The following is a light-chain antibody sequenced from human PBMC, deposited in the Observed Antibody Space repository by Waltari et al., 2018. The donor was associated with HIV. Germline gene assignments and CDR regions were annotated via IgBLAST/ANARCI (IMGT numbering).Light chain of an antibody. V-gene: IGLV10-54*04. CDR2: RNN. Sequence: QAGLTQPPSVSKDLRKTATLTCTGHSHNVGKPGATWLQHHQGHPPKLLSYRNNNRPSGISERFSASRSRNTASLTITGLQPEDEADYYCSAWDSSLGAWVFGGGTKLTVL. J-gene: IGLJ3*02. CDR1: SHNVGKPG. CDR3: SAWDSSLGAWV.